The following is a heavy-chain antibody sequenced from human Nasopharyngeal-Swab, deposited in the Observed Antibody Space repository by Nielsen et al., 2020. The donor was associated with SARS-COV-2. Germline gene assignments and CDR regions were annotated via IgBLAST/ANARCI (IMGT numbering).Heavy chain of an antibody. CDR2: IYYSGST. V-gene: IGHV4-59*01. CDR3: AGGRDGYTNYYYYYGMDV. Sequence: WIRQPPGKGREWIGYIYYSGSTNYNPSLKSRVTISVDTSKNQFSLKLSSVTAADTAVYYCAGGRDGYTNYYYYYGMDVWGQGTTVTVSS. D-gene: IGHD5-24*01. J-gene: IGHJ6*02.